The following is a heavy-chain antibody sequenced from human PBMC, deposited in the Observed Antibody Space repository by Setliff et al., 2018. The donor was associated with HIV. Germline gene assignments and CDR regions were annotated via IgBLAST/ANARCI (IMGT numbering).Heavy chain of an antibody. V-gene: IGHV3-23*01. CDR2: ISTGGGFT. CDR3: ARGGANPSWFDS. CDR1: SSYA. J-gene: IGHJ5*01. Sequence: PGGSLRLSCAASSSYAMSWVRQAPGKGLEWVSSISTGGGFTYYADSVKGRFTISRDNSKNTLYLQMNSLRAEDTAVYYCARGGANPSWFDSWGQGTLVTVSS. D-gene: IGHD3-16*01.